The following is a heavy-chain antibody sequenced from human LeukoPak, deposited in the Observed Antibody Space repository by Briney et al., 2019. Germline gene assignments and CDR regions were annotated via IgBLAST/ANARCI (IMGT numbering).Heavy chain of an antibody. J-gene: IGHJ4*02. Sequence: GGSLRLSCAASGFNVSSNYMTWVRQAPGKGLEWVSVIYSGGSTYYGDSVQGRFTISRDNPQNTLYLQMNSLRAEDTAVYYCARGLYSDMSGSFDYWGQGTLVTVSS. CDR3: ARGLYSDMSGSFDY. D-gene: IGHD3-3*01. CDR2: IYSGGST. CDR1: GFNVSSNY. V-gene: IGHV3-53*01.